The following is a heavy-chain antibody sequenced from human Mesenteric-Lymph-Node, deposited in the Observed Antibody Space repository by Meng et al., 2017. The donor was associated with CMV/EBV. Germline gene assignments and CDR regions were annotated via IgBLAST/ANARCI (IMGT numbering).Heavy chain of an antibody. Sequence: GESLKISCAASGFTFSDYGIHWVRQAPGKGLEWVTFIRYDGSNKYYADSVKGRFTISRDNSKNTLYLQMNSLRAEDTAVYYCAKETSCYTLHLCYFDYWGQGTLVTVSS. CDR2: IRYDGSNK. J-gene: IGHJ4*02. V-gene: IGHV3-30*02. CDR3: AKETSCYTLHLCYFDY. CDR1: GFTFSDYG. D-gene: IGHD2-2*02.